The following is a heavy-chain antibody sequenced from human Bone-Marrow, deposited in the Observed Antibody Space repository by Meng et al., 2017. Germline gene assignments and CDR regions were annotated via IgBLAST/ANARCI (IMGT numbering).Heavy chain of an antibody. V-gene: IGHV4-34*01. J-gene: IGHJ4*02. CDR1: GVSFSDYY. Sequence: QGQVQQGGAGLLKPAETLSLTCVVSGVSFSDYYWSWIRQPPGKGLGWIGEINHSGSTNYNPSLESRATISVDTSQNNLSLKLSSVTAADSAVYYCARGPTTMAHDFDYWGRGTLVTVSS. CDR3: ARGPTTMAHDFDY. CDR2: INHSGST. D-gene: IGHD4-11*01.